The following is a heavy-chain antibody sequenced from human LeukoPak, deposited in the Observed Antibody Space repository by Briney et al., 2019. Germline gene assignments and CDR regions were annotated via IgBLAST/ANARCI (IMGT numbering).Heavy chain of an antibody. CDR3: ARDPRYTSSSIDY. J-gene: IGHJ4*02. CDR1: GFTFGSYA. V-gene: IGHV3-33*08. D-gene: IGHD6-13*01. CDR2: IWYDGSNK. Sequence: GGSLRLSCAASGFTFGSYAMSWVRQAPGKGLEWVAFIWYDGSNKDYADSVKGRFTISRDESKNTMYLQMNSLRVEDTAVYYCARDPRYTSSSIDYWGQGTLVTVSS.